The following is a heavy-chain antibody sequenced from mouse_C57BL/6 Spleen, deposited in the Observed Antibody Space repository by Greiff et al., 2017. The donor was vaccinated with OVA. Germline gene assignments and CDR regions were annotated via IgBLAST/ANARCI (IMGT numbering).Heavy chain of an antibody. Sequence: EVQLQQSGAELVRPGASVKLSCTASGFTIKDYYMHWVKQRPEQGLEWIGRIDPEDGDPEYAPKFQGKAPMTADTSSNTAYLQLSSLTSEDTAVYYCTILYDGYYWYYFDYWGQGTTLTVSS. CDR2: IDPEDGDP. D-gene: IGHD2-3*01. J-gene: IGHJ2*01. CDR3: TILYDGYYWYYFDY. CDR1: GFTIKDYY. V-gene: IGHV14-1*01.